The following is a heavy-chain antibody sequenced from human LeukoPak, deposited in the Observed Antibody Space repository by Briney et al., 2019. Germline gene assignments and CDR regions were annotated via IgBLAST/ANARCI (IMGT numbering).Heavy chain of an antibody. D-gene: IGHD7-27*01. CDR1: GFTFSIYG. CDR3: AKDRAWGFDY. CDR2: ISSNGDYT. V-gene: IGHV3-23*01. Sequence: GGSLRLSCAASGFTFSIYGMSWVRQAPGKGLEWVSAISSNGDYTYYADSVKGRFTISRDNSKNTLHLQMNSLRVEDSAVYYCAKDRAWGFDYWGQGTLVTVSS. J-gene: IGHJ4*02.